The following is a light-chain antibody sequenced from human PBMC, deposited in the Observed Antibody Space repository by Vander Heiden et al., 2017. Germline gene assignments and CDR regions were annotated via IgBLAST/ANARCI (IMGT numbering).Light chain of an antibody. V-gene: IGKV1-39*01. CDR3: QQSYSIPFT. Sequence: DIQMTQSPPSLSASVGDRVTITCRTSQSISSYLNWYQQKPGKAPKLLIYAASSLQSGVPSRFSGSGSGTDFTLTISSLQPDDFATYYCQQSYSIPFTFGPGTKVDIK. CDR1: QSISSY. J-gene: IGKJ3*01. CDR2: AAS.